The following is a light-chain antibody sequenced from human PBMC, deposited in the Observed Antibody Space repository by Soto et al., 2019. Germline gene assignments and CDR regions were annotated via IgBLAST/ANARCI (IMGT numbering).Light chain of an antibody. CDR2: GAS. Sequence: EIVLTQSPGTLSLSPGERATLSCRASQTFSNSFLSWYQQKPGQAPRLLIYGASSRATGIPDRFSGSGSGTDFTLTISRLEPEDFAVYYCQQYGSSPSTFGQGTRLEIK. CDR1: QTFSNSF. CDR3: QQYGSSPST. V-gene: IGKV3-20*01. J-gene: IGKJ5*01.